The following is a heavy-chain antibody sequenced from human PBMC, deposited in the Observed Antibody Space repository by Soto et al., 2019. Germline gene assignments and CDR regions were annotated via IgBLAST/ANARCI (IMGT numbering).Heavy chain of an antibody. J-gene: IGHJ4*02. CDR2: INPSGGST. Sequence: GASVKVSCKASGYTFTNYYMHWVRQAPGQGLEWMGIINPSGGSTSYAQKFQGRVTMTRDTSTTTVYMDLTSLRSEDSAVYCRARERFPLGLRYGGGSYCGQGTLVAVSS. CDR3: ARERFPLGLRYGGGSY. CDR1: GYTFTNYY. D-gene: IGHD1-26*01. V-gene: IGHV1-46*01.